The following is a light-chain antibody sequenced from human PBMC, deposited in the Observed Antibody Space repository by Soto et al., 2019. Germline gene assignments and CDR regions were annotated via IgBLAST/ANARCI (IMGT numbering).Light chain of an antibody. CDR3: QQRSNWPRT. CDR1: QSVSSY. J-gene: IGKJ1*01. CDR2: DAS. Sequence: EIVLTQSPATLSLSPGERAALSCGASQSVSSYLAWYQQKPSQAPRLLIYDASNRATGIPARFSGSGSGTDFTLTISSLEPEDFAVYYCQQRSNWPRTFGQGTKV. V-gene: IGKV3-11*01.